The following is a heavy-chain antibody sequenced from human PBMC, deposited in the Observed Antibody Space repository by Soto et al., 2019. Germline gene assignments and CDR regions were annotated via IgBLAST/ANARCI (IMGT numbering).Heavy chain of an antibody. D-gene: IGHD3-16*01. Sequence: PSETLSLTCTVSGGSISSGGYYWSWIRQHPGKGLEWIGYIYCSGSTYYNPSLKSRVTISVDTSKNQFSLKLSSVTAADTAVYYCARGGHYYYYGMDVWGQGTTVTVSS. J-gene: IGHJ6*02. V-gene: IGHV4-31*03. CDR1: GGSISSGGYY. CDR2: IYCSGST. CDR3: ARGGHYYYYGMDV.